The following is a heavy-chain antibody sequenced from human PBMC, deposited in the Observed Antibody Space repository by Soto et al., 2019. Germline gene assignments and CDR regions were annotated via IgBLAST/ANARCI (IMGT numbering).Heavy chain of an antibody. Sequence: EVQLLESGGGLVQPGGSLRLSCAASGFTFSSYAMSWVRQAPGKGLEWVSAISGSGGSTYYADSVKGRFTISRDNSKNTLYLQMNSLRAEDTAVYYCATSVKLAYCGGDCYSRFDYWGQGTLVTVSS. J-gene: IGHJ4*02. D-gene: IGHD2-21*02. CDR2: ISGSGGST. CDR1: GFTFSSYA. V-gene: IGHV3-23*01. CDR3: ATSVKLAYCGGDCYSRFDY.